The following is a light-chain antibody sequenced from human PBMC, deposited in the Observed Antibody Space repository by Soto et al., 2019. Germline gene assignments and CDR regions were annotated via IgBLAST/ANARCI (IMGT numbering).Light chain of an antibody. CDR3: CAYAGNSEV. J-gene: IGLJ1*01. CDR1: SGDVGGYNL. Sequence: QSVLTQPASVSRSPGQSITIPFTGTSGDVGGYNLVSWYQQHPGKAPKLMIYEVTERPSGVSNRFSGSKSGNTASLTISGLQPDDEADYYCCAYAGNSEVFCTGPKVTVL. V-gene: IGLV2-23*02. CDR2: EVT.